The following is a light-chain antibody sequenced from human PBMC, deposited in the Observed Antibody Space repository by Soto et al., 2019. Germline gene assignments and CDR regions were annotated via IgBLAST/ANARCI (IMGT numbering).Light chain of an antibody. Sequence: QSALTQPASVSGSPGQSIAISCTGTSSDVGGYNYVSWYQHHPGKAPKLMIYDVSNRPSGVSNRFSGSKSGNTASLTISGLQAEDEADYYCSSYTSSRTYVFGTGNKVTVL. V-gene: IGLV2-14*03. CDR1: SSDVGGYNY. CDR3: SSYTSSRTYV. J-gene: IGLJ1*01. CDR2: DVS.